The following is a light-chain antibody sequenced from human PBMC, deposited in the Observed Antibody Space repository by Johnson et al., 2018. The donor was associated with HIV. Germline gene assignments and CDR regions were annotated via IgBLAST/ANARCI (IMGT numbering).Light chain of an antibody. J-gene: IGLJ1*01. CDR1: SSNIGNNY. Sequence: QSVLTQPPSVSAAPGQKVTISCSGSSSNIGNNYVSWYQQLQGTAPKLLIYDNDSRPSGIPDRFSGSKSGTSATLRITGLQTGDEADYYCGTWDSRLGNYVFGTGTKITVL. CDR2: DND. CDR3: GTWDSRLGNYV. V-gene: IGLV1-51*01.